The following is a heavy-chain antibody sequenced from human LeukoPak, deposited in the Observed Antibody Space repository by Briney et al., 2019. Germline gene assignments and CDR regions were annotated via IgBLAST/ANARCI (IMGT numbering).Heavy chain of an antibody. Sequence: GRSLRLSCAASGFTFSSYGMHWVRQAPGKGLEWVAVISYDGSNKYYADSVKGRFTISRDNSKNTLYLQMNSLRAEDTAVYYCARGGYYDFWSGYPWGQGTLVPVSS. CDR3: ARGGYYDFWSGYP. J-gene: IGHJ5*02. D-gene: IGHD3-3*01. CDR2: ISYDGSNK. CDR1: GFTFSSYG. V-gene: IGHV3-30*03.